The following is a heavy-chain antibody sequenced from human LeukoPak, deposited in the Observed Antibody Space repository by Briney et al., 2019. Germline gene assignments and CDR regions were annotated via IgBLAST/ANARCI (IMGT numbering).Heavy chain of an antibody. D-gene: IGHD1-26*01. J-gene: IGHJ4*02. CDR2: ISSSSSYI. CDR3: ARDGESGSYYRYFDY. Sequence: GGSLRLSCAASGFTFSSYSMTWVRQAPGKGLEWVSSISSSSSYIYYADSVKGRFTISRDNAKNSLYLQMNSLRAEDTAVYYCARDGESGSYYRYFDYWGQGTLVTVSS. V-gene: IGHV3-21*01. CDR1: GFTFSSYS.